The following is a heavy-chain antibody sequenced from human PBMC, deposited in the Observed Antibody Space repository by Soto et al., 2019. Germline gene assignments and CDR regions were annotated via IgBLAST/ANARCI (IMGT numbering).Heavy chain of an antibody. V-gene: IGHV3-30-3*01. Sequence: GGSLRLSCAASGFTFSSYAMHWVRQAPGKGLEWVSVISYDGSNKYYADSVKGRFTISRDNSKNTLYLQMNSLRAEDTAVYYCGRVSRYDFWSAEYGGQGTLVTVSS. D-gene: IGHD3-3*01. CDR2: ISYDGSNK. CDR3: GRVSRYDFWSAEY. CDR1: GFTFSSYA. J-gene: IGHJ4*02.